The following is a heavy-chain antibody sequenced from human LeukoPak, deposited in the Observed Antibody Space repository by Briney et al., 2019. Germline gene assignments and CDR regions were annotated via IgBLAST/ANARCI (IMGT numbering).Heavy chain of an antibody. CDR1: GFTFSTYK. J-gene: IGHJ4*02. Sequence: PGRSLRLSCAVSGFTFSTYKMNWVRQAPGKGLEWISSISSSSTYISYADSVKGRFTISRDNAKNSLYLQMNSLRAEDTAVYYCARTDTTMGTFDYWGQGTLVTVSS. CDR3: ARTDTTMGTFDY. D-gene: IGHD5-18*01. V-gene: IGHV3-21*01. CDR2: ISSSSTYI.